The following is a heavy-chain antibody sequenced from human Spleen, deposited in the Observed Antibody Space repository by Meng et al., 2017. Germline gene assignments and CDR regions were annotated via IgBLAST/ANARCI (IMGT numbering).Heavy chain of an antibody. CDR2: INPSGGST. J-gene: IGHJ4*02. CDR3: ARDLASYGSGSYYH. Sequence: ASVKVSCKASGYTFTSYYMHWVRQAPGQGLEWMGIINPSGGSTSYAQKFQGRVTMTRDTSISTAYMELSGLRSDDTAVYYCARDLASYGSGSYYHWGQGTLVTVSS. V-gene: IGHV1-46*01. CDR1: GYTFTSYY. D-gene: IGHD3-10*01.